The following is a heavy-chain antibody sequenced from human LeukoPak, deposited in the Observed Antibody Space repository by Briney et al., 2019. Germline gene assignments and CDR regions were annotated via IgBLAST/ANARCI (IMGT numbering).Heavy chain of an antibody. J-gene: IGHJ5*02. CDR3: ARAASPTYYDILTGYYSENWFDP. V-gene: IGHV4-59*01. Sequence: SETLSLTCTVSGGSISSYYWSCIRQPPGKGLEWIGYIYYSGSTNYNPSLKSRVTISVDTSKNQFSLKLSSVTAADTAVYYCARAASPTYYDILTGYYSENWFDPWGQGTLVTVSS. CDR1: GGSISSYY. D-gene: IGHD3-9*01. CDR2: IYYSGST.